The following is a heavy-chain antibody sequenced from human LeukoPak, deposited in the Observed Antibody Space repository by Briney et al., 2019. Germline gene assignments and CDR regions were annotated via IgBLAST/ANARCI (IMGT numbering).Heavy chain of an antibody. CDR3: ARAPQATVADY. Sequence: ASVKVSCKASGYTFTSYYIHWVRQAPGQGLEWMGIINPSGGRTSYAQKFQGRVTITRDMSTSTVYMELSRLRSDDTAVYYCARAPQATVADYWGQGTLVTVSS. CDR2: INPSGGRT. J-gene: IGHJ4*02. D-gene: IGHD4-11*01. CDR1: GYTFTSYY. V-gene: IGHV1-46*01.